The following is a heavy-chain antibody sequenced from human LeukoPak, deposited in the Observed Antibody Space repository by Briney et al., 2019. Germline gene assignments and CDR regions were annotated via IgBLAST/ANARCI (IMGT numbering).Heavy chain of an antibody. V-gene: IGHV1-2*02. CDR1: GYTFTGYY. Sequence: ASVNVSCKASGYTFTGYYMHWVRQAPGQGLEWMGGINPNSGGTNYPQKFQGRVTMTRDTSISTAYMELSRLRSDDTAVYYCARAIDYGSGSYLLDYWGQGTLVTVSS. D-gene: IGHD3-10*01. CDR3: ARAIDYGSGSYLLDY. CDR2: INPNSGGT. J-gene: IGHJ4*02.